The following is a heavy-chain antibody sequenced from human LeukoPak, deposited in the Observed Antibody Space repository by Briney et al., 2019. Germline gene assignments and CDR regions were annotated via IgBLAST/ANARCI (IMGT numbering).Heavy chain of an antibody. J-gene: IGHJ6*03. CDR3: ARHRYYYRSGSYYGAPYYMDV. V-gene: IGHV4-30-2*03. Sequence: PSETLSLTCAVSDGSISSGGYSWSWIRQPPGRGLEWIGSIYYSGSTYYNPSLKSRVTISVDTSKNQFSLKLSSVTAADTAVYYCARHRYYYRSGSYYGAPYYMDVWGKGTTVTISS. D-gene: IGHD3-10*01. CDR2: IYYSGST. CDR1: DGSISSGGYS.